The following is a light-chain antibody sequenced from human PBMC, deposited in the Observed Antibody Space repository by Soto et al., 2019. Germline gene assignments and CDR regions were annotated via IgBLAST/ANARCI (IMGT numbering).Light chain of an antibody. CDR1: ESVSSSY. V-gene: IGKV3-20*01. J-gene: IGKJ1*01. CDR2: GTS. CDR3: QQYGSSPPKT. Sequence: VVLTQSPGTLSLTPGERATLSCRAVESVSSSYLAWYQQKPGQAPRLLIYGTSSRATGIPDRFSGSGSGTDFTLTISRLEPEDLAVYYCQQYGSSPPKTFGQGTKADI.